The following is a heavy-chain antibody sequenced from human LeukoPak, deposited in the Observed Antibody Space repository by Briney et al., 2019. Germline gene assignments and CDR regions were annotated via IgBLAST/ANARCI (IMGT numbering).Heavy chain of an antibody. CDR1: GFTVSSNY. V-gene: IGHV3-66*01. CDR2: IYSGGST. CDR3: ARDRTVTRGGIDY. Sequence: PGGSLRLSCAAFGFTVSSNYMSWVRQAPGKGVEWVSVIYSGGSTYYADSVKGRFTISRDKSKNTLYLQMNSLRAEDTAVYYCARDRTVTRGGIDYWGQGTLVTVSS. D-gene: IGHD4-17*01. J-gene: IGHJ4*02.